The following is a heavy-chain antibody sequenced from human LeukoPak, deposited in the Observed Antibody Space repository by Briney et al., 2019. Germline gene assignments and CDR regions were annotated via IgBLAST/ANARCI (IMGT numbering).Heavy chain of an antibody. D-gene: IGHD3-3*01. CDR3: ARGGVNYDFWSGYHGHLDY. CDR2: IYYSGST. J-gene: IGHJ4*02. Sequence: SETLSLTCTVSGGSISSSSYYWGWIRQPPGKGLEWIGSIYYSGSTYYNPSLKSRVTISVDTSKNQFSLKLSSVTAADTAVYYCARGGVNYDFWSGYHGHLDYWGQGTLVTVSS. CDR1: GGSISSSSYY. V-gene: IGHV4-39*07.